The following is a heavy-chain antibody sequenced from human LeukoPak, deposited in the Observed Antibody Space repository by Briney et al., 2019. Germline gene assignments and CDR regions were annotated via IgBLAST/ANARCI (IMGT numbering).Heavy chain of an antibody. CDR2: IRSKANSYAT. CDR3: TTVVGATGFDY. CDR1: GFTFSGSA. D-gene: IGHD1-26*01. V-gene: IGHV3-73*01. Sequence: GGSLRLSCAASGFTFSGSAMHWVRQASGKGLERVGRIRSKANSYATAYAASVKGRFTISRDDSKNTAYLQMNSLKTEDTAVYYCTTVVGATGFDYWGQGTLVTVSS. J-gene: IGHJ4*02.